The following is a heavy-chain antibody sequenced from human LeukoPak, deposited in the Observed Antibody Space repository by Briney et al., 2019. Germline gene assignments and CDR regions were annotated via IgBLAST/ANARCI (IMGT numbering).Heavy chain of an antibody. CDR3: ARDPRNKGLDP. V-gene: IGHV3-74*01. J-gene: IGHJ5*02. Sequence: GGSLRLSCAASLFPLCAYLVHCVPQAPGKGLLWVSRINGDGSSINYADSVKGGFTISRDNAKNTLYLQMNSLRAEDTAVYYCARDPRNKGLDPWGQGTLVTVSS. D-gene: IGHD1-14*01. CDR1: LFPLCAYL. CDR2: INGDGSSI.